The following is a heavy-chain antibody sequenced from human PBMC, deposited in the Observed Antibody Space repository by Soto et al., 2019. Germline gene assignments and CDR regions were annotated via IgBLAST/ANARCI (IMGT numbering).Heavy chain of an antibody. CDR3: ARAAYYDILTGYSPRGYYYGMDV. Sequence: QVQLQQWGAGLLKPSETLSLTCAVYGGSFSGYYWSWIRQPPGKGLEWIGEINHSGSTNYNPSLKSRVTISVDTSKNQFSLKLSSVTAADTAVYYCARAAYYDILTGYSPRGYYYGMDVWGQGTTVTVSS. V-gene: IGHV4-34*01. J-gene: IGHJ6*02. CDR2: INHSGST. CDR1: GGSFSGYY. D-gene: IGHD3-9*01.